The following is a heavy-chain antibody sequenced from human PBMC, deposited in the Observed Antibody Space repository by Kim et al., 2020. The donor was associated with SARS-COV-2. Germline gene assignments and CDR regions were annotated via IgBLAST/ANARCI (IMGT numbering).Heavy chain of an antibody. CDR2: GNGNT. Sequence: GNGNTKYSQKFQGRVTFTTDTSASTAYMERSFLRSEDSAVYYCLGGFYFDYWGQGTLVTVSS. J-gene: IGHJ4*02. D-gene: IGHD3-16*01. V-gene: IGHV1-3*01. CDR3: LGGFYFDY.